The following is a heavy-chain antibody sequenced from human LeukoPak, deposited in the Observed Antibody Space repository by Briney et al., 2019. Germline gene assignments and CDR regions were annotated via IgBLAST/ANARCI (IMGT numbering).Heavy chain of an antibody. Sequence: GGSLRLSCAASGFTFSSYSMNWVRQAPGKGLEWVANIKQDGSEKYYVDSVKGRFTISRDNSKNTLYLQMNSLRAEDTAVYYCAKVVSEWDSSREGDAFDIWGQGTMVTVSS. CDR1: GFTFSSYS. J-gene: IGHJ3*02. CDR2: IKQDGSEK. D-gene: IGHD6-13*01. V-gene: IGHV3-7*03. CDR3: AKVVSEWDSSREGDAFDI.